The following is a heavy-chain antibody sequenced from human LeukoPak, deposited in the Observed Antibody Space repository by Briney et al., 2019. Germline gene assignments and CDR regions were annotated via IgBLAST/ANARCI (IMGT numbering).Heavy chain of an antibody. CDR1: GASINKYY. V-gene: IGHV4-59*01. J-gene: IGHJ6*02. D-gene: IGHD2-2*01. CDR3: ARDRHCKSSSCYSYDFYGLDV. CDR2: IYYSGNT. Sequence: SETLSLTCTVSGASINKYYWSWIRQPPGKALEWIGNIYYSGNTNYNPSLKSRVTLSLDRSEKQASLKLSSVTAADTAVYYCARDRHCKSSSCYSYDFYGLDVWGPGTTVTVSS.